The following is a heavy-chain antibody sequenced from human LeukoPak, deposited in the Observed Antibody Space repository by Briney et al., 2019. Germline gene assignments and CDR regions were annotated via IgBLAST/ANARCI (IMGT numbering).Heavy chain of an antibody. CDR3: AKEDPYYYDSSGPFDY. CDR1: GFTFSSYA. J-gene: IGHJ4*02. Sequence: GGSLRLSCAASGFTFSSYAMSWVRQAPGKGLEWVSAISGSGGSTYYADSVKGRFTISRDNSKNTLYLQMNSLRAEDTAVYYRAKEDPYYYDSSGPFDYWGQGTLVTVSS. V-gene: IGHV3-23*01. CDR2: ISGSGGST. D-gene: IGHD3-22*01.